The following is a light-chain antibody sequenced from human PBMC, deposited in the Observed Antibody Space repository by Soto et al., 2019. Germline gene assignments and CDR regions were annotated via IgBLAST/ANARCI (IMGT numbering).Light chain of an antibody. V-gene: IGLV2-14*01. J-gene: IGLJ1*01. CDR2: DVS. CDR1: SSDVGGYNY. Sequence: QSALTQPASVSGSPGQSITISCTGTSSDVGGYNYVSWYQQHPGKAPKLMIYDVSNRPSGVSNRFSGSKSGNTASLTISGLKAEDEADYYCCSYTSSSSDVFGTGTKVTVL. CDR3: CSYTSSSSDV.